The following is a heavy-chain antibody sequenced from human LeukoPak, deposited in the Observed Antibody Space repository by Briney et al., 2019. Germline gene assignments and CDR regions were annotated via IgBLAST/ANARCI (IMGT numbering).Heavy chain of an antibody. CDR3: ASPAPRDY. J-gene: IGHJ4*02. CDR1: GGSISSSSYS. Sequence: TSETLSLTCTVSGGSISSSSYSWGWIRQPPGKGLEWIGSIYYSGSTYYNPSLKSRVTISVDTSKNQFSLKLSSVTAADTAVYYCASPAPRDYWGQGTLVTVSS. V-gene: IGHV4-39*01. CDR2: IYYSGST.